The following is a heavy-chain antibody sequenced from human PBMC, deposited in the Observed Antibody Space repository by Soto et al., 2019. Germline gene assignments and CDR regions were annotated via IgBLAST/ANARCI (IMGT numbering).Heavy chain of an antibody. D-gene: IGHD2-2*01. CDR3: ARDIVVVPAAIPYYYYMDV. CDR1: GYTFTSYG. J-gene: IGHJ6*03. CDR2: ISAYNGNP. Sequence: QVQLVQSGAEVKKPGASVKVSCKASGYTFTSYGISWVRQAPGQGLEWMGWISAYNGNPKYAPKLQGRVTMTTDTSTSTAYMELRSLRSDDTAVYYCARDIVVVPAAIPYYYYMDVRGKGTPVTVSS. V-gene: IGHV1-18*01.